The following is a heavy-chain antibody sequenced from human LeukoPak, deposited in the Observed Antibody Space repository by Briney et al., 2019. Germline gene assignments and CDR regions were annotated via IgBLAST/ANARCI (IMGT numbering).Heavy chain of an antibody. V-gene: IGHV3-53*01. D-gene: IGHD3-10*01. CDR2: IYTGGST. Sequence: PGGSLRLSCAASGFTVSSNYMSWVRQAPGEGLEWVSVIYTGGSTYYADSVKGRFTISRDNSKNTLYLQMNSLRAEDTAVYYCAKDQADYGSGNDAFDIWGQGTMVTVSS. J-gene: IGHJ3*02. CDR3: AKDQADYGSGNDAFDI. CDR1: GFTVSSNY.